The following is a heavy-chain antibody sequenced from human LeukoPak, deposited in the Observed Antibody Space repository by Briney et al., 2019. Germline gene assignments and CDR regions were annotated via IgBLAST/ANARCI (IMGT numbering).Heavy chain of an antibody. CDR2: ISYDGSNK. D-gene: IGHD2-21*02. J-gene: IGHJ4*02. CDR3: ARGSVVVTAPFPV. V-gene: IGHV3-30-3*01. CDR1: GFTFSSYA. Sequence: GRSLRLSCAASGFTFSSYAMHWVRQAPGKGLEWVAVISYDGSNKYYADSVKGRFTISRDNSKNTLYLQMNSLRAEDTAVYYCARGSVVVTAPFPVWGQGTLVTVSS.